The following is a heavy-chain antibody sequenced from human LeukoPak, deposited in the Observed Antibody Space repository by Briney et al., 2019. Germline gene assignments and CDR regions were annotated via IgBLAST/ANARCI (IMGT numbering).Heavy chain of an antibody. CDR3: AREVWFGELVAFDI. Sequence: EASVKVSCKASGYTFTSYGISWVRQAPGQGLEWMGWISAYNGNTNYAQKLQGRVTMTTDTSTSTAYMELRSLRSDDTAVYYCAREVWFGELVAFDIWGQGTMVTVSS. J-gene: IGHJ3*02. D-gene: IGHD3-10*01. CDR1: GYTFTSYG. CDR2: ISAYNGNT. V-gene: IGHV1-18*01.